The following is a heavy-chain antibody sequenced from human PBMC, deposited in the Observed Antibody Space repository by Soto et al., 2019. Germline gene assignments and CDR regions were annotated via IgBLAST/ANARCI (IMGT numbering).Heavy chain of an antibody. V-gene: IGHV4-31*03. D-gene: IGHD3-16*01. CDR2: IYYSGST. J-gene: IGHJ5*02. CDR3: ARSPCYLGRTWFDP. Sequence: QVQLQESGPGLVKPSQTLSLTCTVSGGSISSGGYYWSWIRQHPGKGLEWIGYIYYSGSTYYNPSLKSRLTISVDTSRNQSSLRLSSVTAADTAGYYCARSPCYLGRTWFDPWGQATRVTVSS. CDR1: GGSISSGGYY.